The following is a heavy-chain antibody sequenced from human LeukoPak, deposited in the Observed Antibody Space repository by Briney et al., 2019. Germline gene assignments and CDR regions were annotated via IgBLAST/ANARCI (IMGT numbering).Heavy chain of an antibody. CDR3: ARQTGDDALDI. V-gene: IGHV1-2*02. J-gene: IGHJ3*02. CDR2: ISPHSGFT. Sequence: GASVKVSCKASGYTLTGHYIHWVRQAPGHGLEWMGWISPHSGFTMYPQRFQGRVTMTTDTSISTAFLEVRRLRSDDTAAYYCARQTGDDALDIWGQGTMITVYS. CDR1: GYTLTGHY. D-gene: IGHD7-27*01.